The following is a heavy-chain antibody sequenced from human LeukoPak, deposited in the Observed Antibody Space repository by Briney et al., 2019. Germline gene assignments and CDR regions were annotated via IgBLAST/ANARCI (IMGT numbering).Heavy chain of an antibody. CDR2: INPSGGST. V-gene: IGHV1-46*01. Sequence: ASVNVSCKASGYTSTSYYMHWVRQAPGQGLECMGIINPSGGSTSYAQKFQGRVTMTRDTSTSTVYMELSSLRSEDTAVYYCARGGPIAARYFDYWGQGTLVTVSS. J-gene: IGHJ4*02. D-gene: IGHD6-6*01. CDR1: GYTSTSYY. CDR3: ARGGPIAARYFDY.